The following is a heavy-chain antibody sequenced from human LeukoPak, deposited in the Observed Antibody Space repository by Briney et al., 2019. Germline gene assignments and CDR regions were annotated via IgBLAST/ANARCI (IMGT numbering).Heavy chain of an antibody. CDR3: TTHPDGWLRLYYYFDY. J-gene: IGHJ4*02. Sequence: PGGSLRLSCAASGFTFSNAWMSWVRQAPGKGLEWVGRIKSKTDGGTTDYAAPVKGRFTISRDDSKNTLYLQMNSLKTEDTAVYYCTTHPDGWLRLYYYFDYWGQGTLVTVSS. CDR1: GFTFSNAW. CDR2: IKSKTDGGTT. D-gene: IGHD5-12*01. V-gene: IGHV3-15*01.